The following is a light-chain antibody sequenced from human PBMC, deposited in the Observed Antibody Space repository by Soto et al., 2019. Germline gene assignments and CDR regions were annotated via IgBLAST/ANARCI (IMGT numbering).Light chain of an antibody. V-gene: IGKV3D-20*02. J-gene: IGKJ4*01. Sequence: EIVMTHSPGTLSLSPVGRATLSCRASQSVSGSFLACFQQKPGQAPRLLIYGASSRATGIPDRFSGSGSGADFTLTISSLESEDFAIYYCQQRAKWPLTFGGGTKVDIK. CDR3: QQRAKWPLT. CDR2: GAS. CDR1: QSVSGSF.